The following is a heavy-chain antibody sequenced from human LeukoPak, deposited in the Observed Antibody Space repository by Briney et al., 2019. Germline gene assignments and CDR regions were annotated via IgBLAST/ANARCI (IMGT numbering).Heavy chain of an antibody. V-gene: IGHV3-7*01. D-gene: IGHD2-2*01. CDR3: ARGTLDCSEATSCFEDF. Sequence: PGGTLRLSGAAAGFTFSSNSRNWVGQAQGKGREGGANIKPDGSEKYYVDSLKGRFTISRDNAKNSLSLQMKSLRVEDTAVYYCARGTLDCSEATSCFEDFWGQGTLVTVSS. CDR2: IKPDGSEK. J-gene: IGHJ4*02. CDR1: GFTFSSNS.